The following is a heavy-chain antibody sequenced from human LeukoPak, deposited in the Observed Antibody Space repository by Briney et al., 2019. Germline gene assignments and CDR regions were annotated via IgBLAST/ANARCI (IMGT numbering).Heavy chain of an antibody. Sequence: SETLSLTCTVAGGSISSYYWSWVRQPPGKGLEWIGYIYNSGSTNYNPSLKSRVTISVDTPKNQFSLKLSSLTAADTAVYYCARRVNDIFTGLFPPIDYWGQGTLVTVSS. J-gene: IGHJ4*02. V-gene: IGHV4-59*01. CDR3: ARRVNDIFTGLFPPIDY. D-gene: IGHD3-9*01. CDR2: IYNSGST. CDR1: GGSISSYY.